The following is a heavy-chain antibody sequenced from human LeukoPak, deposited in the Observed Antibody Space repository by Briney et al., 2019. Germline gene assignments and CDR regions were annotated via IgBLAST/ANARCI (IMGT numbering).Heavy chain of an antibody. D-gene: IGHD3-22*01. CDR2: ISGSGGST. CDR1: GFTFSSYA. CDR3: ARDGHYYDSSGYYSLDY. Sequence: PGGSLRLSCAASGFTFSSYAMSWVRQAPGKGLEWVSAISGSGGSTYYADSVKGRFTISRDNSKNTLYLQMNSLRAEDTAVYYCARDGHYYDSSGYYSLDYWGQGTLVTVSS. V-gene: IGHV3-23*01. J-gene: IGHJ4*02.